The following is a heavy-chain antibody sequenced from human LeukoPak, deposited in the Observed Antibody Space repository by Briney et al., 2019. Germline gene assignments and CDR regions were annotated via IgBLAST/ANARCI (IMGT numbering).Heavy chain of an antibody. Sequence: PGGSLRLSCAASGFTFSSYAMSWVRQAPGKGLEWVSAISGSGSSTYYADSVKGRFTISRDNSKNTLYLQMNNLRAEDTSVYYCAKNPPNYYGMDVWGQGTTVTVSS. CDR3: AKNPPNYYGMDV. V-gene: IGHV3-23*01. J-gene: IGHJ6*02. CDR2: ISGSGSST. CDR1: GFTFSSYA.